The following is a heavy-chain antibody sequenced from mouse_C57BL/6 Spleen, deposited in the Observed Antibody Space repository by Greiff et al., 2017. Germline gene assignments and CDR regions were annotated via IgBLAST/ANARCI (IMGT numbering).Heavy chain of an antibody. D-gene: IGHD1-1*02. J-gene: IGHJ3*01. Sequence: VQLQESGAELVRPGASVTLSCKASGYTFTDYEMHWVKQTPVHGLEWIGAIDPVTGGTAYNQKFKGTAILTADKTSCTAYMELRSLTSEDSAVYYCTGAVGGVWFAYWGQGTLVTVSA. V-gene: IGHV1-15*01. CDR2: IDPVTGGT. CDR1: GYTFTDYE. CDR3: TGAVGGVWFAY.